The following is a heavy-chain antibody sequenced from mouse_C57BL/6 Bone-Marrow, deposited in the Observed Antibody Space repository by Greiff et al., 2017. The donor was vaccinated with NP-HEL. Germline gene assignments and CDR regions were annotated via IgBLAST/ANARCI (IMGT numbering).Heavy chain of an antibody. CDR1: GYTFTDYY. D-gene: IGHD1-2*01. J-gene: IGHJ4*01. Sequence: SGPVLVKPGASVKMSCKASGYTFTDYYMNWVKQSHGKSLEWIGVINPYNGGTSYNQKFKGKATLTVDKSSSTAYMELNSLTSEDSAVYYCATITFYAMDYWGQGTSVTVSS. V-gene: IGHV1-19*01. CDR3: ATITFYAMDY. CDR2: INPYNGGT.